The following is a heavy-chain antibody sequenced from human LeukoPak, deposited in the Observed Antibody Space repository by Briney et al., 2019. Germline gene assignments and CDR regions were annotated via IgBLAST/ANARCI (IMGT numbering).Heavy chain of an antibody. CDR3: ARVITIFGVVILMYFDY. V-gene: IGHV4-39*01. D-gene: IGHD3-3*01. CDR1: GGSISSSSYY. Sequence: SETLSLTCTVSGGSISSSSYYWGWIRQPPGKGLEWIGSIYYSGSTYYNPSLKSRVTISVDTSKNQFSLKLSSVTAADTAVYYCARVITIFGVVILMYFDYWGQGTLVTASS. J-gene: IGHJ4*02. CDR2: IYYSGST.